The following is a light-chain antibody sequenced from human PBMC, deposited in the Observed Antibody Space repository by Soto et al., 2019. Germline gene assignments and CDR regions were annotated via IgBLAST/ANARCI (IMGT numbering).Light chain of an antibody. J-gene: IGKJ2*01. CDR1: QSVSIN. Sequence: EIVMTQSPATLSVSPGDRATLSCRASQSVSINLAWYQQKPGQAPRLLIYDASIRATGIPARFSGSGSGTEFTLTISSLQSEDFAVYYCQQYNNWPLPFGQGTKVDIK. CDR2: DAS. CDR3: QQYNNWPLP. V-gene: IGKV3-15*01.